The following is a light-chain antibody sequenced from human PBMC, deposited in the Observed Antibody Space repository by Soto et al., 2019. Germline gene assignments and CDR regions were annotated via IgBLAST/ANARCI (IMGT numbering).Light chain of an antibody. J-gene: IGLJ1*01. V-gene: IGLV2-11*01. CDR2: DVS. CDR1: SNDVGGYNF. CDR3: SSCAGSNNPYV. Sequence: QSALTQPRSVSGSPGQSVTISCTGTSNDVGGYNFVSWYQQHPGKVPKLFIYDVSRRPSGVPDRFSGSKSGNTASLTISGLRAEDEADYYCSSCAGSNNPYVFGTGTKLTVL.